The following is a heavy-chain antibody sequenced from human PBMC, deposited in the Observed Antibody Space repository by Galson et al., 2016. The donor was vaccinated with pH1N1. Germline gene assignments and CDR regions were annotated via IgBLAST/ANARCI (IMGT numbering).Heavy chain of an antibody. CDR2: IISTGAGT. J-gene: IGHJ4*02. D-gene: IGHD2-15*01. CDR3: AKRDTVGYYYFDY. CDR1: GFTFSNYA. Sequence: CAASGFTFSNYAMSWVRQAPGKGLEWVSNIISTGAGTYYADSVKGRFTVSRDNSKSTLYLQMNSLRAEDTAVYYCAKRDTVGYYYFDYWGQGALVTVSA. V-gene: IGHV3-23*01.